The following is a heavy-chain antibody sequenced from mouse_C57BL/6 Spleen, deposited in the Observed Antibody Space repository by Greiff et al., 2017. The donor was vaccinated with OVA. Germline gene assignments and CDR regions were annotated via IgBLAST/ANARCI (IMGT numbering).Heavy chain of an antibody. J-gene: IGHJ4*01. D-gene: IGHD1-1*01. CDR1: GYTFTSYW. Sequence: QVQLQQPGAELVKPGASVKMSCKASGYTFTSYWITWVKQRPGQGLEWIGDIYPGSGSTNYNEKFKSKATLTVDTSSSTAYMQLSSLTSEDSAVYYCARGEETTGGYYAMDYWGQGTSVTVSS. V-gene: IGHV1-55*01. CDR2: IYPGSGST. CDR3: ARGEETTGGYYAMDY.